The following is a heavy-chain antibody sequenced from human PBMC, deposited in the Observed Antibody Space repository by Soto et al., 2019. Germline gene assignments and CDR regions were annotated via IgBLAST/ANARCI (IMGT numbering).Heavy chain of an antibody. J-gene: IGHJ3*02. D-gene: IGHD3-22*01. V-gene: IGHV1-18*01. CDR3: ARDPYYYDSSGYSII. CDR2: ISAYNGNT. Sequence: QVQLVQSGAEVKKPGASVKVSCKASGYTFTSYGISWVRQAPGQGLEWMGWISAYNGNTNYAQKLQGRVTMTTDTSTSTAYRELRSLRSDDTAVYYCARDPYYYDSSGYSIIWGQGTLVTVSS. CDR1: GYTFTSYG.